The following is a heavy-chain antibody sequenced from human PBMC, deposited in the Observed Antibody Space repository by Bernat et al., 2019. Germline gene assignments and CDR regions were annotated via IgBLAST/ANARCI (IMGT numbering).Heavy chain of an antibody. Sequence: QVQLQQWGAGLLKPSETLSLTCAVYGGSFSGYYWSWIRQPPGKGLEWIGEINHSGSTNYNPSLKSRVTISVDTSKNQFSLKLSSVTAADTAVYYCARGQGYCSSTSCYSVYFDYWGKGTTVTVSS. CDR3: ARGQGYCSSTSCYSVYFDY. D-gene: IGHD2-2*01. CDR2: INHSGST. CDR1: GGSFSGYY. J-gene: IGHJ4*03. V-gene: IGHV4-34*01.